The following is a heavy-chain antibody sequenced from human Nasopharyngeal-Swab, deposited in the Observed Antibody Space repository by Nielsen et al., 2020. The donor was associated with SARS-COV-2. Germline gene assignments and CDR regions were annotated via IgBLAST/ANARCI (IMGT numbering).Heavy chain of an antibody. V-gene: IGHV3-23*03. Sequence: VRQAPGKGLEWVSVIYSGGSTYYADSVKGRFTISRDNSKNTLYLQMNSLRAEDTAVYYCAKDYYDSSGYRAFYGMDVWGQGTTVTV. J-gene: IGHJ6*02. CDR3: AKDYYDSSGYRAFYGMDV. D-gene: IGHD3-22*01. CDR2: IYSGGST.